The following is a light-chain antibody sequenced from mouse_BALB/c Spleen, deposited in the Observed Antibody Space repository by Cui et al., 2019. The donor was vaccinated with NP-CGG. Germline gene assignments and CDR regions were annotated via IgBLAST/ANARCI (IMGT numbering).Light chain of an antibody. CDR1: TGAVTTNNY. V-gene: IGLV1*01. J-gene: IGLJ1*01. CDR3: ALWYSNHWV. Sequence: QPVVPRESALTTSPGETVTLTCRSSTGAVTTNNYANWVQEKPDHLFTGLIGGTNNRAPGVPARFSGSLIGDKAALTITGAQTEDEAIYFCALWYSNHWVFGGGTKLTVL. CDR2: GTN.